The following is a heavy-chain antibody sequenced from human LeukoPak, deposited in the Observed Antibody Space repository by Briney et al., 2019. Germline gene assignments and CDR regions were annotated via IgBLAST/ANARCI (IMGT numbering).Heavy chain of an antibody. V-gene: IGHV3-64D*06. CDR3: VKTMMTFGGVIRTDAFDI. D-gene: IGHD3-16*01. CDR2: INNNGDST. J-gene: IGHJ3*02. Sequence: GGSLRLSCSASGFTFSTFAMHWVRQAPGKRLEYVSGINNNGDSTYYSDSVKARLTISRDNSKNTLFLQMASLRAEDTAVYYCVKTMMTFGGVIRTDAFDIWGQGTMVILYS. CDR1: GFTFSTFA.